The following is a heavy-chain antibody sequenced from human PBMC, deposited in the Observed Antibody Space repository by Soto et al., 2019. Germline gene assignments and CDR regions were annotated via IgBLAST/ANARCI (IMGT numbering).Heavy chain of an antibody. Sequence: PSATLSLTCTVSGGSVSSGSYYWSWIRQPPWKGLEWIGYIYASGSTNYNPSLKSLVTMSVYTSKNQFSLKLRSVTAADTAVYYFERACSSTGCYDVVDYGGQVAMVAVSS. V-gene: IGHV4-61*01. CDR3: ERACSSTGCYDVVDY. CDR2: IYASGST. J-gene: IGHJ4*02. CDR1: GGSVSSGSYY. D-gene: IGHD2-2*01.